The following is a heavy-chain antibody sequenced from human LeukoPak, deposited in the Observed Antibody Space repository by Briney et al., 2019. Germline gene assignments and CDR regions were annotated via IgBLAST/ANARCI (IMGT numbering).Heavy chain of an antibody. J-gene: IGHJ4*02. D-gene: IGHD3-22*01. Sequence: GGSLRLSCTASGFTFNNAWMSWVRQAPGKVLEWVCRIKRKPDGGTTDYDAPVKGRFAISRDDSKTTLYLQMNSLKTEDTAVYYCTTDREFYDTSGNRYWGQGTLVTVSS. CDR3: TTDREFYDTSGNRY. CDR1: GFTFNNAW. CDR2: IKRKPDGGTT. V-gene: IGHV3-15*01.